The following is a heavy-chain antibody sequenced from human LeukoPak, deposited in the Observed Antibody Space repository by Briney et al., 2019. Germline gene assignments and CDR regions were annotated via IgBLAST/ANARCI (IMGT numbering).Heavy chain of an antibody. V-gene: IGHV3-7*03. CDR2: IKQDGSEK. CDR1: GFTFSSYS. D-gene: IGHD2-2*01. CDR3: ASRAAMRSPGYY. Sequence: GGSLRLSCAASGFTFSSYSMNWVRQAPGKGLEWVANIKQDGSEKYYVDSVKGRFTISRDNAKNSLYLQMNSLRAEDTAVYYCASRAAMRSPGYYWGQGTLVAVSS. J-gene: IGHJ4*02.